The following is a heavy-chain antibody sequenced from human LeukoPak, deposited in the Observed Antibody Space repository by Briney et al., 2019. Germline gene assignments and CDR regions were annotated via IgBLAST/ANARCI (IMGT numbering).Heavy chain of an antibody. CDR3: SRGSDTGAGFN. CDR2: INHSGST. CDR1: GGSFSGYY. D-gene: IGHD6-13*01. J-gene: IGHJ1*01. Sequence: SETLSLTCAVCGGSFSGYYWSWLRQPPGKGLEWIGEINHSGSTNYKPSLKSRVSISVDSSKNQLSLKVSSVTAADTAVYYCSRGSDTGAGFNWGQGTLVTVSS. V-gene: IGHV4-34*01.